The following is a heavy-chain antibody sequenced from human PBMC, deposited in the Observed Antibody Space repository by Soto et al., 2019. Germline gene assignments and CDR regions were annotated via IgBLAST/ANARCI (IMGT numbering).Heavy chain of an antibody. V-gene: IGHV3-30*03. CDR3: AGGTIVARNPLDK. J-gene: IGHJ4*02. Sequence: GGSLRLSCAASGFTFSSYAMHWARQAPGKGLEWVTVISIRGGDEYYAESVRGRFTMSRDDSKNTLYLQMDSLRVEDTAVYYWAGGTIVARNPLDKWGRGTLVPVSS. CDR2: ISIRGGDE. D-gene: IGHD6-6*01. CDR1: GFTFSSYA.